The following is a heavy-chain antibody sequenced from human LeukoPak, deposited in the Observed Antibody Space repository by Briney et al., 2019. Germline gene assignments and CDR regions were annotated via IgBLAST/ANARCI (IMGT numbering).Heavy chain of an antibody. CDR3: ARDGCSSTSCYRGYYMDV. Sequence: PSETLSLTCTDSGGSISGYYWSWIRQPAGKGLEWIGRLYSSGSTNYNPSLRSRVTMSVDTSKNQFSLNLSSVTAADTAVYYCARDGCSSTSCYRGYYMDVWGKGTTVTVSS. V-gene: IGHV4-4*07. CDR1: GGSISGYY. D-gene: IGHD2-2*01. CDR2: LYSSGST. J-gene: IGHJ6*03.